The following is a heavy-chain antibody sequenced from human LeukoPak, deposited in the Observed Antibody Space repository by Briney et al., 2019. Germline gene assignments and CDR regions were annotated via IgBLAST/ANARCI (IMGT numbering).Heavy chain of an antibody. V-gene: IGHV1-69*13. CDR3: ARMPRHSSGWYDY. D-gene: IGHD6-19*01. Sequence: SVKVSCKASGGTFISYAISWVRQAPGQGLEWMGGIIPIFGTANYAQKFQGRVTITADESTSTAYMELSSLRSEDTAVYYCARMPRHSSGWYDYWGQGTLVTVSS. J-gene: IGHJ4*02. CDR1: GGTFISYA. CDR2: IIPIFGTA.